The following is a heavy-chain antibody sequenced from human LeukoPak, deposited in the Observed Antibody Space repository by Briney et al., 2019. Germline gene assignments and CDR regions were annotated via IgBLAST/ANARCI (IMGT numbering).Heavy chain of an antibody. Sequence: SETLSLTCTVSGGSISSSSYYWGWIRQPPGKGLEWIGSIYYSGSTYYNPSLKSRVTISVDTSKNQFSLKLSSVTAADTAVYYCAGRTSRAYNWFDPWGQGTLVTVSS. V-gene: IGHV4-39*07. J-gene: IGHJ5*02. CDR3: AGRTSRAYNWFDP. CDR1: GGSISSSSYY. CDR2: IYYSGST. D-gene: IGHD6-6*01.